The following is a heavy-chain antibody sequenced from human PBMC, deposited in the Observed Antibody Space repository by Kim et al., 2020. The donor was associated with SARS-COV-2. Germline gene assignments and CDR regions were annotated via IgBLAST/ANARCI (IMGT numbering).Heavy chain of an antibody. V-gene: IGHV4-39*07. CDR1: GGSISSSGYY. Sequence: SETLSLTCTVSGGSISSSGYYWGWIRQPPGKGLEWIGSIFYSGSTYYNPSLKSRVTISLDTSKNQFSLKLYSVTAADTAVYYCAREIRKGEDSDFWGQGTLVTVSS. D-gene: IGHD3-10*01. CDR2: IFYSGST. CDR3: AREIRKGEDSDF. J-gene: IGHJ4*02.